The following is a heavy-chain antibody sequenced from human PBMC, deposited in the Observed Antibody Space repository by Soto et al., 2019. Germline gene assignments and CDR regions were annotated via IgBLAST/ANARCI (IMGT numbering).Heavy chain of an antibody. CDR2: IFYSGST. J-gene: IGHJ5*02. CDR1: GGSISNYY. CDR3: AKDSGYNYGYFRWFDP. D-gene: IGHD5-18*01. V-gene: IGHV4-59*01. Sequence: SETLSLTCTVSGGSISNYYWSWIRQPPGRGLEWIGHIFYSGSTNYNPALKSRDNISEDTSKSQFTLKQNSMTAANTAVYYCAKDSGYNYGYFRWFDPWGQGTLVTVS.